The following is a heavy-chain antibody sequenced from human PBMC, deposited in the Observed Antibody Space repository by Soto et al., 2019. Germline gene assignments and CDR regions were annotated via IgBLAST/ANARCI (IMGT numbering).Heavy chain of an antibody. CDR3: ARDRAAAGGGGFDP. CDR2: ISSNSNYI. J-gene: IGHJ5*02. Sequence: VQLVESGGGLVKPGGSLRLSCAASGFTFSNYIMNWVRQAPGKGLEWVSSISSNSNYIYYPDSVKGRFAISRDNAKNSLYLQMNSLIVEDTAVYYCARDRAAAGGGGFDPWGQGTLVTVSS. CDR1: GFTFSNYI. V-gene: IGHV3-21*01. D-gene: IGHD6-13*01.